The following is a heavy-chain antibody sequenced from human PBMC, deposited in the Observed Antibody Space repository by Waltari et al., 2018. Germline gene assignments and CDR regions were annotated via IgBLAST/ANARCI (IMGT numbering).Heavy chain of an antibody. CDR3: ARVSRRTYRSPVPGRHYYYGMDV. V-gene: IGHV3-74*03. CDR1: GFPFSSFW. J-gene: IGHJ6*02. CDR2: ISTDARDT. Sequence: EEQLVESGGGLVQPGDSLRLSCAASGFPFSSFWMHWVRHAPGKGPLWVSRISTDARDTTYADSVNGRCTISRVNARNTLYLQMNRLRAEDTAVYFCARVSRRTYRSPVPGRHYYYGMDVWGQGTTVTVSS. D-gene: IGHD1-1*01.